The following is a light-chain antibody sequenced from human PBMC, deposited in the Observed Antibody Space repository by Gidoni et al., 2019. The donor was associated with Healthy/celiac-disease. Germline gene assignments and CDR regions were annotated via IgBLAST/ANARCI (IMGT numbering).Light chain of an antibody. V-gene: IGLV1-40*01. CDR3: QSYDSSLSGSV. CDR2: GNS. Sequence: QSVLTQPPSASGATGQRVTISCPGSSSNIGAGYDVHWYQQLPGTAPKLLIYGNSNRPSVGPDRFSGSKSGTSASLAITGLQAEDEADYYCQSYDSSLSGSVFGGGTKLTVL. CDR1: SSNIGAGYD. J-gene: IGLJ2*01.